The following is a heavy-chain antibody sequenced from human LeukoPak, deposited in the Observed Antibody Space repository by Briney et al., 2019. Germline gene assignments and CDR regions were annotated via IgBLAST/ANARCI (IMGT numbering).Heavy chain of an antibody. D-gene: IGHD2-2*01. V-gene: IGHV4-59*01. J-gene: IGHJ6*02. CDR1: GGSISSYY. Sequence: PSETLSLTCTVSGGSISSYYWSWIRQPPGKGLEWIGYICYSGSTNYNPSLKSRVTISVDTSKNQFSLKLSSVTAADTAVYYCAAGCSSTSCYAYFGMDVWGQGTTVTVSS. CDR2: ICYSGST. CDR3: AAGCSSTSCYAYFGMDV.